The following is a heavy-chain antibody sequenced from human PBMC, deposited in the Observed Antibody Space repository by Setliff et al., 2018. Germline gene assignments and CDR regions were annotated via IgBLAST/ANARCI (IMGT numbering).Heavy chain of an antibody. Sequence: GGSLRLSCAASGFTFSDYYMSWVRQAPGKGLEWVANIKEDGSEKYSVNSVKGRFTFSRDNAKSVLYLQMNSLRAEDTAVYYCARAPFSSGWYGGWEYYFDYWGQGTQVTVSS. J-gene: IGHJ4*02. D-gene: IGHD6-19*01. CDR1: GFTFSDYY. V-gene: IGHV3-7*01. CDR2: IKEDGSEK. CDR3: ARAPFSSGWYGGWEYYFDY.